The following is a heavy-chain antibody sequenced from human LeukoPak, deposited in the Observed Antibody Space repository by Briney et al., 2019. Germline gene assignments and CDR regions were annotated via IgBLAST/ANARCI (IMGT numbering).Heavy chain of an antibody. V-gene: IGHV3-30*04. CDR2: ISYGGTNK. D-gene: IGHD6-19*01. J-gene: IGHJ3*02. Sequence: GGSLTLSCVPSALTFSSYAMDWVRQAPGNGMAWAASISYGGTNKYYADSVKGRFTTSRDDSKNTLYLQMNSLRSEDTAVYYCATSVAVAENAFDIWGQGTMVTVSS. CDR1: ALTFSSYA. CDR3: ATSVAVAENAFDI.